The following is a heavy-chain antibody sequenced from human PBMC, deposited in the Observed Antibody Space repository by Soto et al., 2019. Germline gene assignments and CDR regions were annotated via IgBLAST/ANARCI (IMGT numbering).Heavy chain of an antibody. J-gene: IGHJ6*02. D-gene: IGHD2-21*01. Sequence: ASVKVSCKASGYTFSGYSITWVRQAPVQGLEWMGRISGYNGNTNYARTLWDRLTLTTDTSTSTAYMELRSLTSDDTAVYYCARDVFCGGAPACPDMDVWGQGTTVTVSS. CDR1: GYTFSGYS. CDR2: ISGYNGNT. CDR3: ARDVFCGGAPACPDMDV. V-gene: IGHV1-18*04.